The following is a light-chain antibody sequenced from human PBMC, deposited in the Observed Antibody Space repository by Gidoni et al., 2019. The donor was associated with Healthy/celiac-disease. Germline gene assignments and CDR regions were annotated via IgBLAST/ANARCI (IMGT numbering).Light chain of an antibody. CDR1: QSVSSSY. V-gene: IGKV3-20*01. J-gene: IGKJ5*01. CDR3: QRYGSSLT. Sequence: ETVSTQSPGTLSLSRGERATLSCRASQSVSSSYLSWYQQKPAQAPRLLIYGASSRAAGIPDSFSGSGSGTDFTLTISRLEPEDFAVYYCQRYGSSLTFGQGTRLEIK. CDR2: GAS.